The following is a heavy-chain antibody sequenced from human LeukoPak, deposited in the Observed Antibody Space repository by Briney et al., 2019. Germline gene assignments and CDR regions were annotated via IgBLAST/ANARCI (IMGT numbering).Heavy chain of an antibody. CDR2: IHYTGNT. J-gene: IGHJ3*02. CDR1: GGSISNF. CDR3: ARHFSLGAFDI. Sequence: SETLSLTCTVSGGSISNFWGWIRQPPGKGLEWIGSIHYTGNTQYKASLKSRVTMSVDTSKNQFSLKLSSMTAADTAVYYCARHFSLGAFDIWGQGTMVSVSS. D-gene: IGHD3-16*01. V-gene: IGHV4-39*01.